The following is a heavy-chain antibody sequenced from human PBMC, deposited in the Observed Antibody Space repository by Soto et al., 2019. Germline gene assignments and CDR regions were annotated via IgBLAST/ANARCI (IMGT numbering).Heavy chain of an antibody. Sequence: SETLSLTCAVSGYSISSGGYYWSWIRQHPGRGLEWIGYIYYNGNTYYNPSLKSRVTVSVDTSKNQFSLNVRSVTAADTAVYYCARCSLVVIPVPGFDPWGQGTLVTVSS. CDR2: IYYNGNT. V-gene: IGHV4-31*11. CDR1: GYSISSGGYY. CDR3: ARCSLVVIPVPGFDP. J-gene: IGHJ5*02. D-gene: IGHD2-15*01.